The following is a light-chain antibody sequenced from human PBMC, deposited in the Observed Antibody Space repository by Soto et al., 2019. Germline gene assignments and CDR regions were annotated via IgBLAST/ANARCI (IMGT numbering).Light chain of an antibody. CDR3: AAWDDRLSGPV. CDR1: SSNIARRS. V-gene: IGLV1-44*01. CDR2: NTN. J-gene: IGLJ1*01. Sequence: QSVLTQPPSASATPGQRVTISCSGSSSNIARRSVYWYQQLPGTAPKLLIYNTNQGPSGVPDRFSGSKSGTSASLAISGLQSGDEADYYCAAWDDRLSGPVFGTGTKLTVL.